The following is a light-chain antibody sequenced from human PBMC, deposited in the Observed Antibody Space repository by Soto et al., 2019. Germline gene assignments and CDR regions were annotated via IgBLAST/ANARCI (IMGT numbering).Light chain of an antibody. CDR1: SSDVGGSNF. Sequence: QSALTQPASVSASPGQSITISCTGTSSDVGGSNFVSWYQQHPGKPPKLIIYDVATRPSGVSNRFSGSKSGSTASLIISRLQTEDEADYYCSSYTSYTTLWVFGGGTKLTVL. J-gene: IGLJ3*02. CDR3: SSYTSYTTLWV. V-gene: IGLV2-14*03. CDR2: DVA.